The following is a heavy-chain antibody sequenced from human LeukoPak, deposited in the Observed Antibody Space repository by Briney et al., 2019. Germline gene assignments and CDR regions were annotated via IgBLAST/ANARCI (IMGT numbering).Heavy chain of an antibody. CDR2: IRSKANSYAT. CDR1: GFTFSGSA. Sequence: GGSLRLSCAASGFTFSGSAMHWVRQASGKGLEWVGRIRSKANSYATAYAASVKGRFTISRDDSKNTAYLQMNSLKTEDTAVYYCTRPLWGYNGYDSTRQDYWGQGTLVTVSS. V-gene: IGHV3-73*01. J-gene: IGHJ4*02. D-gene: IGHD5-12*01. CDR3: TRPLWGYNGYDSTRQDY.